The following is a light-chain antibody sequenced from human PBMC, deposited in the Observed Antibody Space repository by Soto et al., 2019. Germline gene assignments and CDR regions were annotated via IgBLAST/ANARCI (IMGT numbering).Light chain of an antibody. CDR1: QSIDRY. V-gene: IGKV1-39*01. Sequence: DIQMTQSPSSLSASVVDTVTITCRASQSIDRYLNWYQQKPGRAPNLLIYTASTLQSGVPSRFSGSGSGTDFTLTISSLQPEDFATYYCQQSYTTPGAFGQGTRLEIK. J-gene: IGKJ5*01. CDR2: TAS. CDR3: QQSYTTPGA.